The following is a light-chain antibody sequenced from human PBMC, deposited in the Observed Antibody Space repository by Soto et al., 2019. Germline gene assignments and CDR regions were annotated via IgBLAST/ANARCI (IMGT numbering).Light chain of an antibody. CDR3: SSYTSRSSVS. J-gene: IGLJ2*01. Sequence: QSVLTQPASVSGSPGQSITISCTGTSGDVGGYNYVSWYQQHPGKAPKLMIFEVSNRPSGVSNRFSGSKSGNTASLTISGLQAEDEANYYCSSYTSRSSVSFGGGTKVTVL. V-gene: IGLV2-14*01. CDR1: SGDVGGYNY. CDR2: EVS.